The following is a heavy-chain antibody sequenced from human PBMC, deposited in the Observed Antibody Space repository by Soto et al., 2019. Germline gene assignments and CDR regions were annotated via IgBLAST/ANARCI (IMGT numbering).Heavy chain of an antibody. CDR1: GYTFTSYD. CDR3: ARWPDGYYYYGMDV. Sequence: QVQLVQSGAEVKKPGASVKVSCKASGYTFTSYDINWVRQATGHGLEWMGWMNPNSGNTGYGQKFQGRVTMTRNTSISTAYMELSSLRSEDTAVYYCARWPDGYYYYGMDVWGQGTTVTVSS. CDR2: MNPNSGNT. V-gene: IGHV1-8*01. J-gene: IGHJ6*02.